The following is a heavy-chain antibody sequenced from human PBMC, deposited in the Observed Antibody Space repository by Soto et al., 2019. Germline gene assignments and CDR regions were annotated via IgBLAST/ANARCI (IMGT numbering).Heavy chain of an antibody. V-gene: IGHV4-31*03. D-gene: IGHD3-22*01. Sequence: PSETLSLTCTVSGGSISSGGYYWSWIRQHPGKGLEWIGYIYYSGSTYYNPSLKSRVTISVDTSKNQFSLKLSSVTAADTAVYYCARSDSSGPSAWYGFDPWGQGTLVTVSS. CDR3: ARSDSSGPSAWYGFDP. J-gene: IGHJ5*02. CDR1: GGSISSGGYY. CDR2: IYYSGST.